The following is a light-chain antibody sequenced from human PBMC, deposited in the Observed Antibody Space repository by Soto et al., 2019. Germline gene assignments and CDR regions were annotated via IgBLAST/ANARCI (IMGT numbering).Light chain of an antibody. V-gene: IGKV3-11*01. Sequence: EVVFTQSPVTLSLSPGERATLSCRASQSFRGLLAWYQQKPGQAPRLLIYDAYNRATGIPPRFSGSGSGTDFTLTISSLEPEDSAVYYCQQRHMWPITFGHGTRLEIK. CDR1: QSFRGL. J-gene: IGKJ5*01. CDR3: QQRHMWPIT. CDR2: DAY.